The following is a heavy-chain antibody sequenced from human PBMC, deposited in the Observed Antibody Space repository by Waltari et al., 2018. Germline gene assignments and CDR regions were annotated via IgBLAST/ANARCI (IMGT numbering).Heavy chain of an antibody. V-gene: IGHV4-38-2*02. J-gene: IGHJ3*02. CDR2: IYHSGRT. Sequence: QVQLQESGPGLVKPSETLSLTCTVSGYSISSGYYWGWIRQPPGKGLEWIGSIYHSGRTYYNPALKSRVTRSVDTSKNQFSLKLSSGTAADTAVYYCARHTWATMVRGPGAFDIWGQGTMVTVSS. CDR3: ARHTWATMVRGPGAFDI. D-gene: IGHD3-10*01. CDR1: GYSISSGYY.